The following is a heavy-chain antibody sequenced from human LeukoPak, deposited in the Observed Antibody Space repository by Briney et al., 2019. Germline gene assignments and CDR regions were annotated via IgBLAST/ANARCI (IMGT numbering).Heavy chain of an antibody. CDR1: GFSFSSFS. V-gene: IGHV3-48*02. CDR2: ISSSGATI. J-gene: IGHJ4*02. D-gene: IGHD4-17*01. CDR3: ARGETALTSSLEY. Sequence: GGSLRLSCAASGFSFSSFSMNWVRQAPGKGLEWISFISSSGATIYYAESVKGRFTISRDNGRNSLFLQMNSPRDDDTAVYYCARGETALTSSLEYWGRGSLVTVSS.